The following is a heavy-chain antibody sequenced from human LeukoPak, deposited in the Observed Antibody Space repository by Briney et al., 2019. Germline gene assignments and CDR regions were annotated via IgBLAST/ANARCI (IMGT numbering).Heavy chain of an antibody. Sequence: PSETLSLTCTVSGYSFSSGYYWGWIRQPPGKGLEWIGSIYHSGSTYYNPSLKSRVTISVDTSKNQFSLKLSSVTAADTAVYYCASGPEVVTSSFDYWGQGTLVTVSS. CDR2: IYHSGST. D-gene: IGHD3-22*01. V-gene: IGHV4-38-2*02. CDR3: ASGPEVVTSSFDY. J-gene: IGHJ4*02. CDR1: GYSFSSGYY.